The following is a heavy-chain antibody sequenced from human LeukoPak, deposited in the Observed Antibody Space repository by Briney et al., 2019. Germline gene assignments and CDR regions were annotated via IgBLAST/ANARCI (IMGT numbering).Heavy chain of an antibody. D-gene: IGHD6-13*01. Sequence: GGSLRLSCVGSGFTFRSHAMSWVRQAPGKGLKWVANIKQDGSEKYYVDSVKGRFTISRDNAQNSLYLQMNSLRAEDTAIYYCATSTAAAGTDWGQGTLVTVSS. CDR3: ATSTAAAGTD. CDR2: IKQDGSEK. V-gene: IGHV3-7*03. CDR1: GFTFRSHA. J-gene: IGHJ4*02.